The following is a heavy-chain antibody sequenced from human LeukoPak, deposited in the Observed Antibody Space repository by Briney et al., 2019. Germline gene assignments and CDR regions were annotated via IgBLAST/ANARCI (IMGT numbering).Heavy chain of an antibody. J-gene: IGHJ5*02. D-gene: IGHD5-24*01. CDR2: IYTSGST. CDR1: GGSISTYY. CDR3: AREEEQMARGLDP. Sequence: SETLSLNCTVSGGSISTYYWSWLRLPAGRGLEWIGRIYTSGSTNYNPALKSRVTMSVDTSKNQISLKLSSVTAADTAVYYCAREEEQMARGLDPWGQGALVTVSS. V-gene: IGHV4-4*07.